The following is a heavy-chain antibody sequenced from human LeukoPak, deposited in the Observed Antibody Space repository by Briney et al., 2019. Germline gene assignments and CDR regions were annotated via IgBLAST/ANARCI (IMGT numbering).Heavy chain of an antibody. V-gene: IGHV3-30*04. Sequence: GGSLRLSGAASGFTFSSYAMNGVRQAPGKGLEGGAVISYDGSNKYYADSVKGRFTISRDNSKNTLYLQMNSLRAEDTAVYYCAREGRDGYNFCGAFDIWGQGTMVTVSS. J-gene: IGHJ3*02. CDR3: AREGRDGYNFCGAFDI. CDR2: ISYDGSNK. D-gene: IGHD5-24*01. CDR1: GFTFSSYA.